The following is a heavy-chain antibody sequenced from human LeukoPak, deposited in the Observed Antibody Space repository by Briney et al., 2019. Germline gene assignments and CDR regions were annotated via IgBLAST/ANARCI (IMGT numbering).Heavy chain of an antibody. V-gene: IGHV4-59*01. J-gene: IGHJ5*02. CDR2: IHYSGST. Sequence: SETPSLTCTVSGGSISSYYWSWIRQPPGKGLEWTGYIHYSGSTNYNPSLKRRVTISVDTSKNQFSLKLRSVTAADTAVYYCARVSSTDYYDNRGWFDTWGQGTLVTVSS. D-gene: IGHD3-22*01. CDR3: ARVSSTDYYDNRGWFDT. CDR1: GGSISSYY.